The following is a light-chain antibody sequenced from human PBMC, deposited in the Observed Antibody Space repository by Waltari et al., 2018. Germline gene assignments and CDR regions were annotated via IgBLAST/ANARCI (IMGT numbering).Light chain of an antibody. V-gene: IGKV1-33*01. CDR1: QDISSY. CDR3: QQAYSFPLT. J-gene: IGKJ4*01. Sequence: DIQMTQSPSSLSASVGDRVTITCQASQDISSYLNWYQQKPGKAPKLLMSAASNLEAGVPSRFSGSRSGTDFTFTITSLQSEDIATYYCQQAYSFPLTFGGGTKVEIK. CDR2: AAS.